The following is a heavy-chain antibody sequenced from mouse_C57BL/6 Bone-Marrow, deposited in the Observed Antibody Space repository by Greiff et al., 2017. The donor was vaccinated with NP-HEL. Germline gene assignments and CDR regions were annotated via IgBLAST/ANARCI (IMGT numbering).Heavy chain of an antibody. CDR1: GYTFTSYW. J-gene: IGHJ1*03. Sequence: QVQLKQPGAELVKPGASVKLSCKASGYTFTSYWMQWVKQRPGQGLEWIGEIDPSDSYTNYNQKFKGKATLPVDTSSSTAYMQLSSLTSEDSAVYYCARHYYGSSLWYFDVWGTGTTVTVSS. D-gene: IGHD1-1*01. CDR2: IDPSDSYT. V-gene: IGHV1-50*01. CDR3: ARHYYGSSLWYFDV.